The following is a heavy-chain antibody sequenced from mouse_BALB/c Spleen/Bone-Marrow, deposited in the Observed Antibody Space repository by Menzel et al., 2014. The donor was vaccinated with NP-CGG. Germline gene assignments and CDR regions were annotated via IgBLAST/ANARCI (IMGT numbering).Heavy chain of an antibody. D-gene: IGHD2-1*01. CDR3: ARGNYGNYVDYFDY. CDR2: INSNGGST. CDR1: GFTFSSYG. Sequence: DVQLVESGGGLVQPGGSLKLSCAASGFTFSSYGMSWVRQTPDKRLELVASINSNGGSTYYPDSVKGRFTISRDNAKNTLSLQMSSLKSEDTAIYYCARGNYGNYVDYFDYWGQGTTLTVSS. J-gene: IGHJ2*01. V-gene: IGHV5-6-3*01.